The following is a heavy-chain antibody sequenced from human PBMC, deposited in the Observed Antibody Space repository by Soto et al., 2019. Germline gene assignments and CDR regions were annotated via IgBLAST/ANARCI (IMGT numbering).Heavy chain of an antibody. Sequence: SETLSLTCTVSGGSISSGGYYWSWIRQHPGKGLEWIGYIYYSGSTYYNPSLKSRVTISVDTSKNQFSLKLSSVTAADTAVYYCARGGGRITIFGVVMPGYSGSFDYWGQGTLVTVSS. CDR1: GGSISSGGYY. D-gene: IGHD3-3*01. V-gene: IGHV4-31*03. J-gene: IGHJ4*02. CDR3: ARGGGRITIFGVVMPGYSGSFDY. CDR2: IYYSGST.